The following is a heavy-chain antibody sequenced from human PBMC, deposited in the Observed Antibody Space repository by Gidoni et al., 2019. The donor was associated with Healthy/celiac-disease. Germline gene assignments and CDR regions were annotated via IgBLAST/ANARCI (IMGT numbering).Heavy chain of an antibody. CDR2: INPNSGCT. CDR3: AVLFLNQNDAFDI. Sequence: QVQLVQSGAEVKKPVASVTVSCKASGYTFTGYYMPWVRQAPGQGLEWMGWINPNSGCTNYAQKFQGRSTLTRYPSISTAYMELSRLRSNDTGVYYCAVLFLNQNDAFDIWGQGTMVTVSS. J-gene: IGHJ3*02. CDR1: GYTFTGYY. V-gene: IGHV1-2*02. D-gene: IGHD2-15*01.